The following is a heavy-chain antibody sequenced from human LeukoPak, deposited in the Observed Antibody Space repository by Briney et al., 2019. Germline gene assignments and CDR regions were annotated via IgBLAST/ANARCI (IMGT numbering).Heavy chain of an antibody. J-gene: IGHJ6*03. CDR3: AKGRGSYLGGYYYYMDV. V-gene: IGHV3-48*03. D-gene: IGHD1-26*01. CDR2: ISSSGSDI. CDR1: GFTFSNYE. Sequence: PGGSLRLSCAASGFTFSNYEMHWVRQAPGKGLEWVSYISSSGSDIYYADSVKGRFTISRDNAKNTLYLQMNSLRAEDTAVYYCAKGRGSYLGGYYYYMDVWGKGTTVTVSS.